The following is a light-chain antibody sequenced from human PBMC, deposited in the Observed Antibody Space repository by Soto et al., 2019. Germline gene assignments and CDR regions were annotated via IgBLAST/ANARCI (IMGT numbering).Light chain of an antibody. V-gene: IGKV3-15*01. J-gene: IGKJ2*01. CDR1: QSISSD. Sequence: EIMMTQSPDTLSVSPGERATVSCRASQSISSDFAWFQLKPGQAPRLLIYGASTRAPDVPDRFSGSGSGTEFTLTISSLQSEDSAVYYCQQYNNRPYTFGQGTKLEIK. CDR3: QQYNNRPYT. CDR2: GAS.